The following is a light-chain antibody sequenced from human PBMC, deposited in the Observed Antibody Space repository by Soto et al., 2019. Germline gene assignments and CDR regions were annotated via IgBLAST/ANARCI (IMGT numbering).Light chain of an antibody. Sequence: DMQMTQYPSTLSASVGDRVTITCRASQSISSWLAWYQQKPGEAPKLLIFAASSLQSGVPSRFSGSGSGTDFTLTISSLQPEDFAIYYCQQSYSIFTFGGGTKV. J-gene: IGKJ4*01. CDR3: QQSYSIFT. CDR1: QSISSW. V-gene: IGKV1-39*01. CDR2: AAS.